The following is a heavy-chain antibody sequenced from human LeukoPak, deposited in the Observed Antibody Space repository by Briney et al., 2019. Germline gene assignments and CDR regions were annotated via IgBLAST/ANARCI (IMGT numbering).Heavy chain of an antibody. J-gene: IGHJ6*03. CDR3: ARDSRPQPGYSSGWYSYYYYYYTDV. CDR1: GYTFTSYY. D-gene: IGHD6-19*01. V-gene: IGHV1-46*01. CDR2: INPSGGST. Sequence: GASVKVSCKASGYTFTSYYMHWVRQAPGQGLEWMGIINPSGGSTSYAQKFQGRVTMTRDMSTSTVYMELSSLRSEDTAVYYCARDSRPQPGYSSGWYSYYYYYYTDVWGKGTTVTVSS.